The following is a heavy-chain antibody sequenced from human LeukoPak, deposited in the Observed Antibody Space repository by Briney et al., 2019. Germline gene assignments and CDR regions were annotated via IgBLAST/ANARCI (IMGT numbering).Heavy chain of an antibody. J-gene: IGHJ4*02. Sequence: SETLSLTCTVSGGSISSSGSYWGWIRQPPGRGLEWIVTIYYSGSTYYNPSLKSRVTISVDTSKNQFSLNLSSVTAADTAVYYCARVSGYDWESFYDYWGQGSLVTVSS. CDR1: GGSISSSGSY. V-gene: IGHV4-39*07. CDR2: IYYSGST. D-gene: IGHD5-12*01. CDR3: ARVSGYDWESFYDY.